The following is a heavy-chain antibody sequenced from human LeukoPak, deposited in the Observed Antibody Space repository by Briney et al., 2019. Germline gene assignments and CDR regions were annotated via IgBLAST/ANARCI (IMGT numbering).Heavy chain of an antibody. V-gene: IGHV1-46*01. CDR1: GYTFIRYY. Sequence: GAAVKVSCMASGYTFIRYYIHWVRQAAGQGLEWMGIVNPSGDSTNYAQKFKGRVPMTRDTSTSTVYMELSSLRSEDTAVYYCARWTTTYLDYWGQGTLVTVSS. J-gene: IGHJ4*02. D-gene: IGHD3/OR15-3a*01. CDR2: VNPSGDST. CDR3: ARWTTTYLDY.